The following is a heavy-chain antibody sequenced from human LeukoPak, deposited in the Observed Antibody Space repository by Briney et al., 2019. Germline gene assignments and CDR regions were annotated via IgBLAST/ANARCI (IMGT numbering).Heavy chain of an antibody. CDR1: GYTFTSYY. D-gene: IGHD6-13*01. J-gene: IGHJ4*02. V-gene: IGHV1-46*01. CDR2: INPSGGSA. Sequence: ASVKVSCKASGYTFTSYYMHWVRQAPGQGLEWMGIINPSGGSASYAQKFQGRVTMTRDTSTSTVYMELSSLRSEDTAVYYCAREGIAAAADYWGQGTLVTVSS. CDR3: AREGIAAAADY.